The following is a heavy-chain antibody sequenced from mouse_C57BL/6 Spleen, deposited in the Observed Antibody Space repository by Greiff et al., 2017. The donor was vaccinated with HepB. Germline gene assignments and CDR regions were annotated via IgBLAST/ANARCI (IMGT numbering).Heavy chain of an antibody. Sequence: EVKLVESGPELVKPGASVKISCKASGYSFTGYYMNWVKQSPEKSLEWIGEINPSTGGTTYNQKFKAKATLTVDKSSSTAYMQLKSLTSEDSAVYYWARWPDYGSSFYAMDYWGQGTSVTVSS. J-gene: IGHJ4*01. V-gene: IGHV1-42*01. CDR3: ARWPDYGSSFYAMDY. D-gene: IGHD1-1*01. CDR2: INPSTGGT. CDR1: GYSFTGYY.